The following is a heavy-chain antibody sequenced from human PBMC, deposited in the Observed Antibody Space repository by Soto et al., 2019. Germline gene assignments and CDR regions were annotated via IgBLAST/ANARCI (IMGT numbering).Heavy chain of an antibody. Sequence: QVQLVESGGGVVQPGRSLRLSCAASGFTFSSYAMHWVRQAPGKGLEWVAVISYDGSNKYYADSVKGQFTISRDNSKNTLYLQMNSLRAEDTAVYYCARGPYYYDSSGYPYADYWGQGTLVTVSS. CDR3: ARGPYYYDSSGYPYADY. J-gene: IGHJ4*02. CDR1: GFTFSSYA. V-gene: IGHV3-30-3*01. CDR2: ISYDGSNK. D-gene: IGHD3-22*01.